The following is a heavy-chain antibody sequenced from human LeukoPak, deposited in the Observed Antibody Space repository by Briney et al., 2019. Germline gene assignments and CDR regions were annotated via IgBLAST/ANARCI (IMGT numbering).Heavy chain of an antibody. CDR2: IFTGGET. J-gene: IGHJ3*02. V-gene: IGHV3-66*02. Sequence: PGGSLRLSCAGSGLTVSGNHMSWVRQAPEKGLEWVSVIFTGGETYYADSVKGRFTVTRDKSKNTLYLQMSSLSPEVTAVYYCWTYFYDSSGVDDAFDIWGRGTMVTVSS. CDR1: GLTVSGNH. CDR3: WTYFYDSSGVDDAFDI. D-gene: IGHD3-22*01.